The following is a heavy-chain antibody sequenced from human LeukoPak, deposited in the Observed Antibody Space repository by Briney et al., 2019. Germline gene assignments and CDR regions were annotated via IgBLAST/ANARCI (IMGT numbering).Heavy chain of an antibody. CDR2: IYYSGST. Sequence: KPSETLSLTCTVSGGSISSYSWSWIRQPPGKGLEWIAYIYYSGSTNYNPSLKSRVTISVDTSKNQFSMKLYSVTAADTAVYYCARRTPSGYTDYWGQGTLVTVSS. D-gene: IGHD3-22*01. CDR3: ARRTPSGYTDY. CDR1: GGSISSYS. V-gene: IGHV4-59*08. J-gene: IGHJ4*02.